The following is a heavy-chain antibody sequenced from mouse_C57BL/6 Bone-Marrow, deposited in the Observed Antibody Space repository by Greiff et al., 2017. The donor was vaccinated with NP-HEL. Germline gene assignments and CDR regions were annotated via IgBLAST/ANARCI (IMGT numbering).Heavy chain of an antibody. V-gene: IGHV1-19*01. CDR2: INPYNGGT. J-gene: IGHJ3*01. CDR1: GYTFTDYY. Sequence: EVQLQQSGPVLVKPGASVKMSCKASGYTFTDYYMNWVKQSHGKSLEWIGVINPYNGGTSYNQKFKGKATLTVDKSSSTAYMELNSLTSEDSAVYYCERSDYYGSPWFAYWGQGTLVTVSA. D-gene: IGHD1-1*01. CDR3: ERSDYYGSPWFAY.